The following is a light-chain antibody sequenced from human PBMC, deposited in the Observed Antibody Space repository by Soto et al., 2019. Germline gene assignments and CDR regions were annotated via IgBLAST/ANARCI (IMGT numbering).Light chain of an antibody. CDR2: ENN. CDR1: ASNIGRDP. Sequence: QSVLTQPPSASGAPGQRVTISYSGSASNIGRDPVNWYQQVPGTAPKLLIYENNHRPSGVPDRFSGSKSGNTASLTISGLQSEDEADYYCCSYAGRYTYVFGSGTKLTVL. V-gene: IGLV1-44*01. CDR3: CSYAGRYTYV. J-gene: IGLJ1*01.